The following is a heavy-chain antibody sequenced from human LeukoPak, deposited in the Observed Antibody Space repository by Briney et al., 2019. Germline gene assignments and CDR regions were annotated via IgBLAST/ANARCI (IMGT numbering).Heavy chain of an antibody. CDR3: AKVRASCCDY. Sequence: GGSLRLSSAASGFTFSTFGMTWVRQAPGKGLEWVSGISESGRSIYYADSVKGRFTISRDNAKNTLYLQMNSLRAEDTAIYYCAKVRASCCDYWGLGALVTVSS. D-gene: IGHD2-2*01. J-gene: IGHJ4*02. CDR2: ISESGRSI. V-gene: IGHV3-23*01. CDR1: GFTFSTFG.